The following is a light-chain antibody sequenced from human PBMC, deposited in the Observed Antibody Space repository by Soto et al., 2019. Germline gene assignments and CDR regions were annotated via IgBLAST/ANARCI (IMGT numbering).Light chain of an antibody. J-gene: IGKJ2*01. CDR3: QQYGRLLPYT. CDR2: GPS. CDR1: QRVSSSY. Sequence: EIVLTKSPGTLPLSPGESATLSCRAIQRVSSSYLSWYQQKPGQAPRLVIHGPSDRATGIPDRFSGSGSGTDFTLTISSLEPEDFAVYYCQQYGRLLPYTFGQG. V-gene: IGKV3-20*01.